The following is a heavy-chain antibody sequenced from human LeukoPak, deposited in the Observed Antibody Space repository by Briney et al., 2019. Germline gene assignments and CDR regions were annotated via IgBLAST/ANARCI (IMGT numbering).Heavy chain of an antibody. V-gene: IGHV4-30-4*01. CDR1: GGPISSGDYY. D-gene: IGHD3-16*01. J-gene: IGHJ3*02. CDR2: IYYSGST. Sequence: SETLSLTCTVSGGPISSGDYYWSWIRQPPGKGLEWIGYIYYSGSTYYNPSLKSRVTISVDTSKNQFSLKLSSVTAADTAVYYCARTLRAAEAFDIWGQRTMVTVSS. CDR3: ARTLRAAEAFDI.